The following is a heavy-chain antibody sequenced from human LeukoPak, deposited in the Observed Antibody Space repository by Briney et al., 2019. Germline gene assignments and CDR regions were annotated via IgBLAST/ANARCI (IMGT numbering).Heavy chain of an antibody. V-gene: IGHV3-48*01. D-gene: IGHD3-16*01. CDR3: ARGGGDYEFDY. CDR2: ITGSSTTV. CDR1: GFSLSIYS. Sequence: GGSLRLSCAASGFSLSIYSMNWVRQAPGKGLEWVSHITGSSTTVYYADSLRGRFTISRDNAKNSLYLQMNSLRAEDTAVYYCARGGGDYEFDYWGQGTLVTVSS. J-gene: IGHJ4*02.